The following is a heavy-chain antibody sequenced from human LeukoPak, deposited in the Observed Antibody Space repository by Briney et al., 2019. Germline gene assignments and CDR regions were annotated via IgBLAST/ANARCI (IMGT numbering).Heavy chain of an antibody. CDR1: GGSISSGGYS. J-gene: IGHJ4*02. D-gene: IGHD3-10*01. CDR2: IYHSGST. V-gene: IGHV4-30-2*01. Sequence: SQTLSLTCAVSGGSISSGGYSWSWIRQPPGKGLEWIGYIYHSGSTYYNPSLKSRVTISVDRSKNQFSLKLSSVTAADTAVYYCARDAMVRGGLDYWGQGTLVTVSS. CDR3: ARDAMVRGGLDY.